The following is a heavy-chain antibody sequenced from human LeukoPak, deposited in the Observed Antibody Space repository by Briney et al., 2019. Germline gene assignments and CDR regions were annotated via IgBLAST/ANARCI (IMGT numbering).Heavy chain of an antibody. CDR1: GYFISSGYH. Sequence: SETLSLTCAVSGYFISSGYHWGWIRRPPGKGLEWIATTYRSGSTYYNPSLKSRVTISVDTSKNQFSLSLSSVTAADTAVYYCARSVGHSCSGTTCFYLDVWGKGTTVIVSS. V-gene: IGHV4-38-2*01. CDR2: TYRSGST. D-gene: IGHD2-2*01. J-gene: IGHJ6*03. CDR3: ARSVGHSCSGTTCFYLDV.